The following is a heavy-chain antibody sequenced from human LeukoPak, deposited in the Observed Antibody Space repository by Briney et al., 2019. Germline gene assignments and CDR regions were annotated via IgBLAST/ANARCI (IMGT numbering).Heavy chain of an antibody. J-gene: IGHJ6*03. CDR3: ARGDPDSSSWYPSYYYYYYMDV. CDR2: ISYDGSNK. D-gene: IGHD6-13*01. Sequence: QPGRSLRLSCAASGFTFSSYAMQWVRQAPGKGLEWVAVISYDGSNKYYADSVKGRFTISRDNSKNTLYLQMNSLRAEDTAVYYCARGDPDSSSWYPSYYYYYYMDVWGKGTTVTVSS. CDR1: GFTFSSYA. V-gene: IGHV3-30*01.